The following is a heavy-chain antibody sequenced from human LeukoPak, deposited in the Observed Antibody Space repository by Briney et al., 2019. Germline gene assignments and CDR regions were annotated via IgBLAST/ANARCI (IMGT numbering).Heavy chain of an antibody. CDR2: ISYDGSNK. CDR1: GFTFSSYG. J-gene: IGHJ6*04. D-gene: IGHD2-2*01. Sequence: PGGSLRLSCAASGFTFSSYGMHWVRQAPGKGLEWVAVISYDGSNKYCADSVKGRFTISRDNSKNTLYLQMNSLRAEDTAVYYCAKDLRIVAVPAATYGMDVWGKGTTVTVSS. CDR3: AKDLRIVAVPAATYGMDV. V-gene: IGHV3-30*18.